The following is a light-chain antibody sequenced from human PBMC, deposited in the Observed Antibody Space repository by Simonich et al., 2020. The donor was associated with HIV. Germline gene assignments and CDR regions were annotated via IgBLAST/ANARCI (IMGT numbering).Light chain of an antibody. V-gene: IGKV3-11*01. CDR2: DAS. CDR1: QSVSSY. CDR3: QQRSNWPPWT. Sequence: EVVLTQSPATLSLSPGVRATLSCRASQSVSSYLAWYQQKPGQAPRLLIYDASNRATCIPARFSGSGSGTDFTLTISSLEPEDFAVYYCQQRSNWPPWTFGQGTKVEIK. J-gene: IGKJ1*01.